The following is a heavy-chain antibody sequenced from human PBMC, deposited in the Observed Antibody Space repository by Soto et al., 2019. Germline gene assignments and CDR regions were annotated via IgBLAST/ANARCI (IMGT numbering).Heavy chain of an antibody. CDR3: TTHDGRGWPFDH. J-gene: IGHJ4*02. D-gene: IGHD6-19*01. V-gene: IGHV5-10-1*01. CDR1: RYSVTSYW. Sequence: GESPKISCTGSRYSVTSYWISWGGQMPGKDPKGVTTIDCSDTYINHTTSCPGHVTISADKTVSTAYLQWSSSKASYSAMYYCTTHDGRGWPFDHWGLETLVTVSS. CDR2: IDCSDTYI.